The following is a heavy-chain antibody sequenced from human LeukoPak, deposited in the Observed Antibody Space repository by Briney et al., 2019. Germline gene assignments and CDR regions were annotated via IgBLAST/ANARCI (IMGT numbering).Heavy chain of an antibody. CDR1: GGTFSSYA. V-gene: IGHV1-69*05. D-gene: IGHD2-15*01. CDR3: ARPARSCSGGSCHTLYFDY. CDR2: IIPIFGTA. J-gene: IGHJ4*02. Sequence: SVKVSCKASGGTFSSYAISWVRQAPGQGLEWMGRIIPIFGTANYAQKFQGRVTITTDESTSTAYMELSSMRSEDTAVYYCARPARSCSGGSCHTLYFDYWGQGTLVTVSS.